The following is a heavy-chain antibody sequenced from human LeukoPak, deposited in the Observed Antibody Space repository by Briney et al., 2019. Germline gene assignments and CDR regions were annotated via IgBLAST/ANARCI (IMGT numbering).Heavy chain of an antibody. V-gene: IGHV3-33*08. D-gene: IGHD6-13*01. CDR1: GFTFSSYA. J-gene: IGHJ4*02. CDR2: IWYDGIDK. Sequence: GGSLRLSCAASGFTFSSYAMSWVRQAPGKGLEWVAVIWYDGIDKYYEDSVKGRFTISRDNSKNTVYLQMNSLRAEDTAVYYCARGRPSRTYYFDFWGQGTLVTVSS. CDR3: ARGRPSRTYYFDF.